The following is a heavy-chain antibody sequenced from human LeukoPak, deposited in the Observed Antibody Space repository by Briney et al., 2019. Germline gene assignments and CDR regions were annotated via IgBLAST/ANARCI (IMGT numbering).Heavy chain of an antibody. D-gene: IGHD4-23*01. J-gene: IGHJ4*02. V-gene: IGHV4-59*11. CDR3: AREGRWGMKYFIDF. CDR1: GGSLSSHY. CDR2: IYHTGST. Sequence: SETLSLTCHVSGGSLSSHYWSWVRQSPEKGLEGVGQIYHTGSTHYNPSLRSRFAISVATSKNQFFLNVKSVTAADTAVYYCAREGRWGMKYFIDFWGQGTLVIVSS.